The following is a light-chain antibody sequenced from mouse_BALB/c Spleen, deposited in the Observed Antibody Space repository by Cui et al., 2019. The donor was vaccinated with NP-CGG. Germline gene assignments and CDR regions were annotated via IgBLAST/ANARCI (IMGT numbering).Light chain of an antibody. CDR2: GTN. Sequence: QSVVSQESALTTSPGEPDTLTCRSSIGAVTTSNYANWVQEKPDHLFTGLIGGTNNRTPGVPARFSGSLIGDKAALTITGAQTEDEAIYFCALWYSNHWVFGGGTKLTVL. CDR1: IGAVTTSNY. V-gene: IGLV1*01. CDR3: ALWYSNHWV. J-gene: IGLJ1*01.